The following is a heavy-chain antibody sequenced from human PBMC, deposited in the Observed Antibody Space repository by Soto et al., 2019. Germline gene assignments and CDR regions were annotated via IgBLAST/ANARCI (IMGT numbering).Heavy chain of an antibody. D-gene: IGHD5-12*01. V-gene: IGHV5-51*01. CDR2: IYPGDSDT. Sequence: LGESLKISCKGSGYSFTSYWIGWVRQMPGKGLEWMGIIYPGDSDTRYSPSFQGQVTISADKSISTAYLQWSSLKASDTAMYYCARRAYYSGYALDAFDIWGQGTMVTVSS. CDR1: GYSFTSYW. J-gene: IGHJ3*02. CDR3: ARRAYYSGYALDAFDI.